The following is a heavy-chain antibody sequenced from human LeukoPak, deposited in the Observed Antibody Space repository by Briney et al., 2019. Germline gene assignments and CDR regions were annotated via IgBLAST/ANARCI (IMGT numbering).Heavy chain of an antibody. CDR1: GFTFSSSW. Sequence: GGSLRLSCAASGFTFSSSWMSWVRQAPGKGLEWVANIKPDGSEKFHVDSVKGRFTTSGDNSKSSLSLQMNSLRAEDTAVYYCARYGLTAALDFWGQGTLVTVSS. D-gene: IGHD2-21*02. V-gene: IGHV3-7*01. CDR3: ARYGLTAALDF. J-gene: IGHJ4*02. CDR2: IKPDGSEK.